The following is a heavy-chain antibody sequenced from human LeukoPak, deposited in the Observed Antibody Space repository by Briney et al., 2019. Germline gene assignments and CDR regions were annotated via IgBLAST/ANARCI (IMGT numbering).Heavy chain of an antibody. CDR1: GGTFSSYA. D-gene: IGHD6-19*01. Sequence: ASVKVSCKASGGTFSSYAISWVRQAPGQGLEWRGRIISIFGTANYAQKFQGRVTITTDESTNTAYMELSSLRSEDTAVYYCARGNWDSNGWYYDYWGQGTLVTVSS. CDR2: IISIFGTA. CDR3: ARGNWDSNGWYYDY. V-gene: IGHV1-69*05. J-gene: IGHJ4*02.